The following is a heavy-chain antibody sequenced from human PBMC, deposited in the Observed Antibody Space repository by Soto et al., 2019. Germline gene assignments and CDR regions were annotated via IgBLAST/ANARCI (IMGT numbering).Heavy chain of an antibody. D-gene: IGHD3-3*01. V-gene: IGHV1-2*04. CDR2: INPNSGGT. Sequence: ASVKVSCKASGYTFTGYYMHWVRQAPGQGLEWMGWINPNSGGTNYAQKFQGWVTMTRDTSISTAYMELSRLRSDDTAVYYCARERITIFGVVTNNWFDPWGQGTPVTVSS. J-gene: IGHJ5*02. CDR1: GYTFTGYY. CDR3: ARERITIFGVVTNNWFDP.